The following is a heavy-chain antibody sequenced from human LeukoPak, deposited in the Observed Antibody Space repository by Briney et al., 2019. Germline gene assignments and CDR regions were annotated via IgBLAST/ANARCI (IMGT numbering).Heavy chain of an antibody. J-gene: IGHJ3*02. CDR2: ISSSSSYI. CDR3: ARDSLVWFGELRPFAFDI. D-gene: IGHD3-10*01. V-gene: IGHV3-21*01. Sequence: GGSLRLSCAASGFTFSSYSMNWVRQAPGKGLEWVSSISSSSSYIYYAGSVKGRFTISRDNAKNSLYLQMNSLRAEDTAVYYCARDSLVWFGELRPFAFDIWGQGTMVTVSS. CDR1: GFTFSSYS.